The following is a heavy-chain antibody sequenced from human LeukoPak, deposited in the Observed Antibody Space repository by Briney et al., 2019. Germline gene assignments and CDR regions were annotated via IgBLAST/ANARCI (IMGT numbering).Heavy chain of an antibody. V-gene: IGHV1-18*01. CDR2: ISANSGNT. Sequence: ASVKVSCKPSGYSFTRNGISWVRQAPGQGLEWMAWISANSGNTNYAQNFQDRVTLTTDTSTSTAYMELRSLRSDDTAVYYCAKDVNYAFDYWGQGTLVTVSS. CDR1: GYSFTRNG. D-gene: IGHD3-16*01. J-gene: IGHJ4*02. CDR3: AKDVNYAFDY.